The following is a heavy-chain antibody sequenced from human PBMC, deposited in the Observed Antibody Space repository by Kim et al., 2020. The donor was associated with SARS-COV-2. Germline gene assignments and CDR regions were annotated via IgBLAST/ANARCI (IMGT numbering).Heavy chain of an antibody. Sequence: GGSLRLSCAASGFTFSSYSMNWVRQAPGKGLEWVSSISSSSSYIYYADSVKGRFTISRDNAKNSLYLQMNSLRAEDTAVYYCARPDCGGDCGWFDPWGQGTMVTVSS. CDR1: GFTFSSYS. J-gene: IGHJ5*02. CDR3: ARPDCGGDCGWFDP. V-gene: IGHV3-21*01. D-gene: IGHD2-21*02. CDR2: ISSSSSYI.